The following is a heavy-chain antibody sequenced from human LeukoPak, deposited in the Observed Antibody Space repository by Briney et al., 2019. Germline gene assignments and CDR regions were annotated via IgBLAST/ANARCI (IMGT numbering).Heavy chain of an antibody. CDR3: ARETTGLARYFDY. CDR1: GGSFSSYY. D-gene: IGHD4-17*01. V-gene: IGHV4-4*07. CDR2: ISTSGST. J-gene: IGHJ4*02. Sequence: KPSETLSLTCAVYGGSFSSYYWSWIRQPAGKGLEWIGRISTSGSTNYNPSLKSRVTMSVDTSKNQFSLNLSSVTAADTAVYYCARETTGLARYFDYWGQGTLVTVSS.